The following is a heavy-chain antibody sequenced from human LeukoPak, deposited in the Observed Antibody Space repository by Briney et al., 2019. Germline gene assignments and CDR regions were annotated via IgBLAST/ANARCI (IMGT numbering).Heavy chain of an antibody. CDR1: GYTFTRYN. J-gene: IGHJ4*02. V-gene: IGHV1-46*01. D-gene: IGHD3-22*01. CDR3: ARVQYESSGYYLGY. CDR2: INPSGGST. Sequence: GASLKGSCKASGYTFTRYNMHWVREAPRQRLEWRGIINPSGGSTSYAQKFQGRVTMTRDTSTSTVYMELSSLRSEDTAVYYCARVQYESSGYYLGYWCQGALATVSS.